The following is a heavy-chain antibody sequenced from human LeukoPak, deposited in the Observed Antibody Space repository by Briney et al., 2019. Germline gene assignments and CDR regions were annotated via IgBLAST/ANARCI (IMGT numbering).Heavy chain of an antibody. CDR3: ARGHHFDY. V-gene: IGHV4-30-4*08. Sequence: LRLSCAASGFTFSDYYMSWIRQPPGKGLEWIGYIYYSGSTYYNPSLKSRVTISVDTSKNQFSLKLSSVTAADTAVYYCARGHHFDYWGQGTLVTVSS. CDR2: IYYSGST. J-gene: IGHJ4*02. CDR1: GFTFSDYY.